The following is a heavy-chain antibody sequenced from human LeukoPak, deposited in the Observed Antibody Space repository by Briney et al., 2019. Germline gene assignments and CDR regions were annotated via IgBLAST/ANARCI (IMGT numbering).Heavy chain of an antibody. V-gene: IGHV1-2*02. CDR3: ARGGFSLRFLEWLSSPNWFDP. Sequence: ASVKVSCKASGYTFTGYYMHWVRQAPGQGLEWMGWINPNSGGTNYAQKFQGRVTMTRDTSISTAYMELSRLRSDDTAVYYCARGGFSLRFLEWLSSPNWFDPWGQGTLVTVSS. CDR1: GYTFTGYY. D-gene: IGHD3-3*01. CDR2: INPNSGGT. J-gene: IGHJ5*02.